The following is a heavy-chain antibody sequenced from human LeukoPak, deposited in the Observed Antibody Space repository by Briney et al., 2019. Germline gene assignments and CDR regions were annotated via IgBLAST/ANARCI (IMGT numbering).Heavy chain of an antibody. CDR1: GYTFTSYG. D-gene: IGHD3-22*01. CDR2: INPNSGGT. J-gene: IGHJ3*02. Sequence: ASVKVSCKASGYTFTSYGISWVRQAPGQGLEWMGWINPNSGGTNYAQKFQGRVTMTRDTSISTAYMELSRLRSDDTAVYYCARDSSYYYDSSGYHAFDIWGQGTMVTVSS. V-gene: IGHV1-2*02. CDR3: ARDSSYYYDSSGYHAFDI.